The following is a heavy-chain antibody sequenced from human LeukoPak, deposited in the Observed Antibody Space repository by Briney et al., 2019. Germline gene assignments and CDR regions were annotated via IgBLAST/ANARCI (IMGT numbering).Heavy chain of an antibody. Sequence: SETLSLTCTVSGGSISSYYWSWIRQPPGKGLEWIGYIYYSGSTNYNPSLKSRVTISVDTSKNQFSLKLNSVTAADTAVYYCAREEYQLPETYWFGPWGQGTLVTVSS. J-gene: IGHJ5*02. CDR2: IYYSGST. CDR1: GGSISSYY. CDR3: AREEYQLPETYWFGP. V-gene: IGHV4-59*01. D-gene: IGHD2-2*01.